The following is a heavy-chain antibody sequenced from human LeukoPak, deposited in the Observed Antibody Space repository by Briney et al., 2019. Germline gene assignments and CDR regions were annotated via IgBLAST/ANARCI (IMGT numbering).Heavy chain of an antibody. CDR2: MNPNSGNT. D-gene: IGHD4-17*01. J-gene: IGHJ5*02. CDR1: GYTFTSYD. Sequence: ASVKVSCKASGYTFTSYDINWVRQATGQGREWMGWMNPNSGNTGYVQKFQGRVTMTRNTSISTAYMELSSLRSEDTAVYYCARGEHDYGDYVAANWFDPWGQGTLVTVSS. V-gene: IGHV1-8*01. CDR3: ARGEHDYGDYVAANWFDP.